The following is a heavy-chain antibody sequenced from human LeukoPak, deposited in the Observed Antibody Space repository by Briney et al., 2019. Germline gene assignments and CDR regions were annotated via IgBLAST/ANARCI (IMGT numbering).Heavy chain of an antibody. CDR2: VYSGGST. CDR3: ARDRDYRGSIRY. Sequence: PGGSLRLSCAASGFTVSNKYMSWVRQAPGKGLEWVSVVYSGGSTYYADSVKGRFTISRDNSKTTMFLQMNSLRPEVTAVYYCARDRDYRGSIRYWEKGTLVTVSS. V-gene: IGHV3-66*02. J-gene: IGHJ4*02. CDR1: GFTVSNKY. D-gene: IGHD4-23*01.